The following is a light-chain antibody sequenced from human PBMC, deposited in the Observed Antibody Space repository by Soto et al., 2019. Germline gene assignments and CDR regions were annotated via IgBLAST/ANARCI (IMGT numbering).Light chain of an antibody. Sequence: QSALTQPASVSGSPGQSITISCTGTSSDVGSYKFVSWYQQRPGKAPKLVIFEDTKRPSGVSNRFSGSKSGNTASLTISGLQAEDEADYYCCSYAGSSTYYVFGTGTKLTVL. CDR1: SSDVGSYKF. CDR2: EDT. V-gene: IGLV2-23*01. CDR3: CSYAGSSTYYV. J-gene: IGLJ1*01.